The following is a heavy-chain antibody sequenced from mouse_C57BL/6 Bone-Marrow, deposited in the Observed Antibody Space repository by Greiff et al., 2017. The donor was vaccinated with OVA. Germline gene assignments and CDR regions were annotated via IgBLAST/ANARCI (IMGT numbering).Heavy chain of an antibody. CDR2: IDPSDSYT. V-gene: IGHV1-50*01. Sequence: QVQLQQPGAELVKPGASVKLSCKASGYTFTSYWMQWVKQRPGQGLEWIGEIDPSDSYTNNNQKFKGKATLTVDTSSSTAYMQLSSLTSEDSAVYYCAQTAQATSYWGQGTLVTVSA. CDR1: GYTFTSYW. D-gene: IGHD3-2*02. CDR3: AQTAQATSY. J-gene: IGHJ3*01.